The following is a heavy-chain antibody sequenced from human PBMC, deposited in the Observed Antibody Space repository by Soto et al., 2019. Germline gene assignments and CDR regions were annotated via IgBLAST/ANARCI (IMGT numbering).Heavy chain of an antibody. V-gene: IGHV4-4*02. CDR1: GGSISNGNW. CDR3: ARAAAYCLDS. CDR2: IYHSGRT. D-gene: IGHD6-25*01. Sequence: QVQLQESGPGLVKPSETLPLTCAVSGGSISNGNWWSWVRQPPGKGLEWIGEIYHSGRTNYNPSLKGRVSISVDTSKNQFSLKLTSVTAADTAIYYCARAAAYCLDSWGQGTLVTVAS. J-gene: IGHJ4*02.